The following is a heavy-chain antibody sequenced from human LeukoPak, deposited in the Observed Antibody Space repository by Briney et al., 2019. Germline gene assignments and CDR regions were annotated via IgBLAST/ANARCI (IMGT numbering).Heavy chain of an antibody. CDR1: GFTFSSYA. CDR2: ISYDGSNK. Sequence: GRSLRLSCAASGFTFSSYAMHWVRQAPGKGLEWVPVISYDGSNKYYADSVKGRFTISRDNSKNTLYLQMNSLRAEDTAVYYRARLAMIVGPDAFDIWGQGTMVTVSS. V-gene: IGHV3-30*04. CDR3: ARLAMIVGPDAFDI. J-gene: IGHJ3*02. D-gene: IGHD3-22*01.